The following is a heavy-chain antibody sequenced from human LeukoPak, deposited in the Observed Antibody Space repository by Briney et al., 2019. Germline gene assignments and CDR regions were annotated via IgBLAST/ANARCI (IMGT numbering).Heavy chain of an antibody. J-gene: IGHJ5*02. CDR1: GGTFSSYA. D-gene: IGHD3-3*01. Sequence: SVKVSCKASGGTFSSYAISWVRQAPGQGLEWMGRIIPILGIANYAQKFQGRVTITADKSTSTAYMELSSLRSEDTAVYYCATVRFGVVMGGWFDPWGQGTLVTVSS. CDR2: IIPILGIA. V-gene: IGHV1-69*04. CDR3: ATVRFGVVMGGWFDP.